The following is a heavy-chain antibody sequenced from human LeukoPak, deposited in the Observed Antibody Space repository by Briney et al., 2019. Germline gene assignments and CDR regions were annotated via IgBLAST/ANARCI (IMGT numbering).Heavy chain of an antibody. V-gene: IGHV4-39*07. J-gene: IGHJ4*02. D-gene: IGHD3-3*01. CDR1: GGSFSNYY. CDR3: ARDDDFWSGYGFDY. Sequence: PSETLSLTCAVSGGSFSNYYWSWLRQTPGRGLEWIGSIYFSGSTYYNPSLKSRVTISVDTFNNQFSLKLSSVTAADTAVYYCARDDDFWSGYGFDYWGQGTLVTVSS. CDR2: IYFSGST.